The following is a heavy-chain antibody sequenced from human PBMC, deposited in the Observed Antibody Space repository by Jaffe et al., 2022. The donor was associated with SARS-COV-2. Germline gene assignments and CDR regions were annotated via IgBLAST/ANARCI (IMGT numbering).Heavy chain of an antibody. CDR1: GFTLSRYA. V-gene: IGHV3-23*01. CDR2: ISAIGGST. J-gene: IGHJ4*02. CDR3: AKVSTFYDFWSGSPFDY. D-gene: IGHD3-3*01. Sequence: ELQLLESGGGLVQPGGSLRLSCAASGFTLSRYAMSWVRQAPGKGPEWVSSISAIGGSTYYADSVKGRFTISRDNSESTLYLQMNNLRAEDTAVYYCAKVSTFYDFWSGSPFDYWGQGTLVTVSS.